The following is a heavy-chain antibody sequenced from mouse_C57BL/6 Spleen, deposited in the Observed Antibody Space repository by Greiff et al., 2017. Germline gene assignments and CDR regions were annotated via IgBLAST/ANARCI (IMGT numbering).Heavy chain of an antibody. CDR1: GYTFTSYW. Sequence: QVQLQQPGTELVKPGASVKLSCTASGYTFTSYWMHWVKQRPGQGLEWIGNINPSNGGTNYNAKFKGKATLTVDKSSSTAYMQLSSLTSGDSAVYYCARSGYYGSSLADWGQGTLVTVSA. CDR2: INPSNGGT. J-gene: IGHJ3*01. D-gene: IGHD1-1*01. CDR3: ARSGYYGSSLAD. V-gene: IGHV1-53*01.